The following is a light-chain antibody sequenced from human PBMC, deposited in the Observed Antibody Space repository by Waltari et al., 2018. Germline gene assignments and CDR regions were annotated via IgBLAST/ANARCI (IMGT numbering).Light chain of an antibody. CDR3: QQYNNWPLWT. CDR1: QSVSSN. Sequence: EIVMTQSPATLSVSPGERATLSCRASQSVSSNLAWYQQNPGQAPRLLIYGASTRATGIPARFSGSGSGTEFTLTISSLQSEDFAVYYCQQYNNWPLWTFGQGTKLEIK. J-gene: IGKJ2*02. V-gene: IGKV3-15*01. CDR2: GAS.